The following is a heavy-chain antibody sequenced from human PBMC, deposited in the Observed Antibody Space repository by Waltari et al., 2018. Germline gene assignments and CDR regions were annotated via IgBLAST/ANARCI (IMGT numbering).Heavy chain of an antibody. CDR1: GFTFRSYW. CDR2: IKTDGSEK. V-gene: IGHV3-7*01. D-gene: IGHD2-2*01. CDR3: ARGPPIAEVPPALQGYFDY. Sequence: EVQLVESGGGLVQPGGSLRLSCAASGFTFRSYWMSWFRQAPGKGLEWVANIKTDGSEKYYVDSVKGRFTISRDNAKNSLYLQMNSLRAEDTAVYYCARGPPIAEVPPALQGYFDYWGQGILVTVSS. J-gene: IGHJ4*02.